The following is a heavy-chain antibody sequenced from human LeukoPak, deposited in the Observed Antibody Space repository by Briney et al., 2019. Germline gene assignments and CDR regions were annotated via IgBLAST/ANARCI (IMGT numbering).Heavy chain of an antibody. CDR1: GGTFSSYA. D-gene: IGHD3-16*02. Sequence: GASVKVSCKASGGTFSSYAISWVRQAPGQGLEWMGGIIPIFGTANYAQKFQGRVTITADESTSTAYMELSSLRSGDTAVYYCAVSRYDAFDIWGQGTMVTVSS. V-gene: IGHV1-69*13. CDR2: IIPIFGTA. CDR3: AVSRYDAFDI. J-gene: IGHJ3*02.